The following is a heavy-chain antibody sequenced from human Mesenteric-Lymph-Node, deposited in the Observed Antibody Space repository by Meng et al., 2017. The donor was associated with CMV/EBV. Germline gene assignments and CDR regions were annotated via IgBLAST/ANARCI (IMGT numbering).Heavy chain of an antibody. CDR1: GGSISNHYYY. Sequence: SGGSISNHYYYWGWIRQPPGKGLEWIGIIYYSGTTFYNPSLKSRVTLSVDTSKNQFSLKLSSVTAADTAVYYCATHKWEPTSDPMDYWGQGTLVTVSS. CDR2: IYYSGTT. V-gene: IGHV4-39*01. CDR3: ATHKWEPTSDPMDY. D-gene: IGHD1-26*01. J-gene: IGHJ4*02.